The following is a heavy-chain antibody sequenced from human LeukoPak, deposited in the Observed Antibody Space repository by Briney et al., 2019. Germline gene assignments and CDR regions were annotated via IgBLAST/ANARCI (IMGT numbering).Heavy chain of an antibody. CDR1: SYSISSGYY. J-gene: IGHJ4*02. V-gene: IGHV4-38-2*01. CDR3: ARHSSGYFQYSNFDY. D-gene: IGHD3-22*01. CDR2: FYHSGST. Sequence: SETLSLTCVVSSYSISSGYYRGWIRQPPGKGLEWIGSFYHSGSTYYNPSLKSRVTISVDTSKNQFSLKLSSLTAADTAVYYCARHSSGYFQYSNFDYWGQGTLVTVSS.